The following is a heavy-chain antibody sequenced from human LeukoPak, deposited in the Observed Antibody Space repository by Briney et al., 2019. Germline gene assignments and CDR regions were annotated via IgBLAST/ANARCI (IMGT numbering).Heavy chain of an antibody. D-gene: IGHD3-3*01. CDR3: AKRGVVIPVFLVGFHKKAYYLDS. J-gene: IGHJ4*02. Sequence: HPGGSLRLSCAGSGLTLSNYGMSWVRQAPGKRREWVACLSGRGGGTNYPDSVRGRFHISTHNPKNSLYLQITSLRAEDTAVYFCAKRGVVIPVFLVGFHKKAYYLDSWGQGALVTVSS. CDR2: LSGRGGGT. CDR1: GLTLSNYG. V-gene: IGHV3-23*01.